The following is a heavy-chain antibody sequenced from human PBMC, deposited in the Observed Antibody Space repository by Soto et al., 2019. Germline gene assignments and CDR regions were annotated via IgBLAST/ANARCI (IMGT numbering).Heavy chain of an antibody. Sequence: QVQLVQSGAEVKKPGASVKVSCKASGYSLTSYYMHWVRQAPGQGLEWMGIINPSGGSTSYAQKFHGRVTTTRDTSTSTVYMELSSLRSEDTAVYYCASEYSSSSRYGMDVWGQGTTVTVSS. D-gene: IGHD6-6*01. CDR2: INPSGGST. V-gene: IGHV1-46*01. J-gene: IGHJ6*02. CDR3: ASEYSSSSRYGMDV. CDR1: GYSLTSYY.